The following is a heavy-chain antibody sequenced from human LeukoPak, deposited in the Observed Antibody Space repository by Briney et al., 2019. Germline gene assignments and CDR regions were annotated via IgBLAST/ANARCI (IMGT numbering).Heavy chain of an antibody. D-gene: IGHD5-12*01. Sequence: GSLRLSCAASGLSVSSNYRSWIRQPPGKGLEWIGEINHSGSTNYNPSLKSRVTISVDTSKNQFSLKLSSVTAADTAVYYCAGLNVASGWFDPWGQGTLVTVSS. CDR3: AGLNVASGWFDP. V-gene: IGHV4-34*01. CDR2: INHSGST. J-gene: IGHJ5*02. CDR1: GLSVSSNY.